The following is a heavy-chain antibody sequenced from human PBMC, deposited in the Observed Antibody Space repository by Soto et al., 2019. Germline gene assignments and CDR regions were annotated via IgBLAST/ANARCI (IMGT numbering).Heavy chain of an antibody. CDR2: IYWDDDD. CDR3: XXQDXXGRYFDY. J-gene: IGHJ4*02. Sequence: QITLKESGPTLVKPTQTLTLTCSVSGFSLTADGVGVGWVRQPPGKALEWLTLIYWDDDDRYSRSLMSSLTITRDXXRXXXXXXXXXVXXXXXXXXXXXXQDXXGRYFDYWGQGILVTVSS. CDR1: GFSLTADGVG. V-gene: IGHV2-5*02.